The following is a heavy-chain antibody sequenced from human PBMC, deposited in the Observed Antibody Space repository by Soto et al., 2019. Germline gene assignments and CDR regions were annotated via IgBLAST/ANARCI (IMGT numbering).Heavy chain of an antibody. J-gene: IGHJ4*02. Sequence: ASVKVSWEDSRYTFTSYGRRWVRQASGRGLEWMGWMNPNSGNTGYAQKFQGRVTMTRNTSISTAYMELSSLRSEDTAVYYCARWYSSSWWVGVLYFDYWGQGTLVTVSS. D-gene: IGHD6-13*01. CDR1: RYTFTSYG. V-gene: IGHV1-8*01. CDR2: MNPNSGNT. CDR3: ARWYSSSWWVGVLYFDY.